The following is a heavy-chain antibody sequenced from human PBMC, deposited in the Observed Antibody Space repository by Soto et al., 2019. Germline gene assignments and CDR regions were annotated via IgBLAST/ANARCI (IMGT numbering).Heavy chain of an antibody. J-gene: IGHJ6*02. CDR3: ARHSPPMYDILTGTTLDPYYGMDV. CDR2: IYYSVST. CDR1: GGSISSSSYY. Sequence: SETLSLTCTVSGGSISSSSYYWSWIRQPPGKGLEWIGYIYYSVSTNYNPSLKSRVTISVDTSKNQFSLKLSSVTAADTAVYYCARHSPPMYDILTGTTLDPYYGMDVWGQGTTVTVSS. V-gene: IGHV4-61*05. D-gene: IGHD3-9*01.